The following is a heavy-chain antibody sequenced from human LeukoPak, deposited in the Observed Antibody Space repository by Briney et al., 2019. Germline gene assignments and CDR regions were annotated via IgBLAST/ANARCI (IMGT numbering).Heavy chain of an antibody. CDR3: AGCSGTSCYGNWFDP. V-gene: IGHV3-7*01. CDR1: GFTFSSYW. CDR2: IKQDGSEK. Sequence: GGSLRLSCAASGFTFSSYWMSWVRQAPGKGLEWVANIKQDGSEKYYVDSVKGRFTISRDNAKNSLYLQMNSLRAEDTAVYYCAGCSGTSCYGNWFDPWGQGTLVTVSS. J-gene: IGHJ5*02. D-gene: IGHD2-2*01.